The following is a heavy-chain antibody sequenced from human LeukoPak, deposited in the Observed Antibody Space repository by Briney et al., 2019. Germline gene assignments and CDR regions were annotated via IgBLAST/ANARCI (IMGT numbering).Heavy chain of an antibody. CDR2: MNPNTGNT. Sequence: ASVKVSCKASGYTFSSYGINWVRQAPGQGLEWMGWMNPNTGNTAYAQKFQGRITLTGSSSIGTAYMELNSLGFEDTAVYFCARLVVGWYHMDVWGKGTTVTVSS. CDR3: ARLVVGWYHMDV. CDR1: GYTFSSYG. J-gene: IGHJ6*03. V-gene: IGHV1-8*01. D-gene: IGHD2-8*02.